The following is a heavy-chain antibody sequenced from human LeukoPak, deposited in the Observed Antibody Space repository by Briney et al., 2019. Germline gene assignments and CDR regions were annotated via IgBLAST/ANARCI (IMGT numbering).Heavy chain of an antibody. CDR2: LLYDGNTK. CDR3: ARDHRPEIQYYYMDV. J-gene: IGHJ6*03. CDR1: GFSLSNYG. D-gene: IGHD1-14*01. Sequence: GGSLRLSCAASGFSLSNYGMHWVRQAPGKGLEWVAALLYDGNTKHYADSVKGRFTISRDISKNTFYLQMNSLTAGDKAVYYCARDHRPEIQYYYMDVWGKGTTVAVSS. V-gene: IGHV3-33*01.